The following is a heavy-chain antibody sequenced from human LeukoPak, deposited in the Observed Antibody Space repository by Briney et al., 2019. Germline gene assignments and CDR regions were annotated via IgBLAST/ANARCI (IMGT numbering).Heavy chain of an antibody. Sequence: SETLSLTCTVSGGSISSSSYYWGWVRQPPGKGLEWIGYIFYSGSTNYNPSLKSRVTISVDTSKNQFSLKLSSVTAADTAVYYCVRSDDFWSGYYGYWGQGTLVTVSS. J-gene: IGHJ4*02. CDR3: VRSDDFWSGYYGY. V-gene: IGHV4-61*05. D-gene: IGHD3-3*01. CDR1: GGSISSSSYY. CDR2: IFYSGST.